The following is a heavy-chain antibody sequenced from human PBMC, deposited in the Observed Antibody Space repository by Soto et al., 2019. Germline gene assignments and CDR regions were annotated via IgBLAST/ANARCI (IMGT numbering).Heavy chain of an antibody. CDR1: GFNFNTYW. D-gene: IGHD6-13*01. Sequence: GGSLRLSCAASGFNFNTYWMYWVRQAPGKGLEWVANIDTGGSRKNYVDSVKGRFTISRDNTNNTLYLQMNSLRVEDTAMYYCVREPWGFSGTWYDYWGQGPLVTVSS. CDR2: IDTGGSRK. V-gene: IGHV3-7*01. J-gene: IGHJ4*02. CDR3: VREPWGFSGTWYDY.